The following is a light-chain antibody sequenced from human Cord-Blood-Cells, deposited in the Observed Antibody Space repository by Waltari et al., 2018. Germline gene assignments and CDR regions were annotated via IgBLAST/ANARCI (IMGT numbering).Light chain of an antibody. Sequence: EIVLTQSPGTLSLSPGERATLSCRASQSVSSSYLSWYQKKPGQAPRLRIYGASHSDTCIPARCSGSGSGTDFTLTISRLEPEDLAVYYCQQYGSSPYTFGQGTTLEIK. CDR1: QSVSSSY. CDR3: QQYGSSPYT. J-gene: IGKJ2*01. V-gene: IGKV3-20*01. CDR2: GAS.